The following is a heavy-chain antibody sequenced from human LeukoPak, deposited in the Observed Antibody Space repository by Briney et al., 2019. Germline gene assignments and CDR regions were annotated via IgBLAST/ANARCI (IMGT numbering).Heavy chain of an antibody. D-gene: IGHD3-22*01. CDR2: IYYSGST. V-gene: IGHV4-59*01. CDR3: ASSLIPYYYDSSGYSATY. J-gene: IGHJ4*02. CDR1: GGSISSYY. Sequence: SETLSLTCTVSGGSISSYYWSWIRQPPGKGLEWIGYIYYSGSTNYNPSLKSRVTTSVDTSKNQFSLKLSSVTAADTAVYYCASSLIPYYYDSSGYSATYWGQGTLVTVSS.